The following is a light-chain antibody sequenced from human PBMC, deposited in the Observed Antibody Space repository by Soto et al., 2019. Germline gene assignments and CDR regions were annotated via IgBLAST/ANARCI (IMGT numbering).Light chain of an antibody. V-gene: IGKV1-5*03. CDR1: QTISSW. J-gene: IGKJ1*01. CDR2: KAS. Sequence: DIQMTQSPSTLSRSVGGRVTITCRASQTISSWLAWYQQKPGKPPKILIYKASTLTSGVPSRFSGSGSGTECTLTISRLQPDDFQTYYCQQYNSSSRTFGQGTKVDIK. CDR3: QQYNSSSRT.